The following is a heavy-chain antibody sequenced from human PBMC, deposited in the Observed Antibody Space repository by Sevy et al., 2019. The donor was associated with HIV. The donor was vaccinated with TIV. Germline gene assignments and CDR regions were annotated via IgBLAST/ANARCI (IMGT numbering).Heavy chain of an antibody. CDR3: AKDILDGRGSSGGFDY. V-gene: IGHV3-23*01. D-gene: IGHD1-26*01. CDR1: GFTFSSYA. J-gene: IGHJ4*02. Sequence: GGSLRLSCAASGFTFSSYAMSWVRQAPGKGLEWVSAIRGRGGSTYYADSVKGRFTISRDNSKNTLYLQMNSLRAEDTAVYYCAKDILDGRGSSGGFDYWCQGTLVTVSS. CDR2: IRGRGGST.